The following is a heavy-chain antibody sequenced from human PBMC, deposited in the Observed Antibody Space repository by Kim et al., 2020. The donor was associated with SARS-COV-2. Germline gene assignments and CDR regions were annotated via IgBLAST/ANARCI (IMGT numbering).Heavy chain of an antibody. CDR1: GFTFSSHP. J-gene: IGHJ4*02. CDR3: AAAGGSRSIGY. V-gene: IGHV3-30*04. Sequence: GGSLRLSCAASGFTFSSHPLHWVRQVPGKGLEWVARISYDSRHISYPDSVKGRFIISRDNSKSTLYLHMNSLRPEDTAVYYCAAAGGSRSIGYWGQGT. D-gene: IGHD6-13*01. CDR2: ISYDSRHI.